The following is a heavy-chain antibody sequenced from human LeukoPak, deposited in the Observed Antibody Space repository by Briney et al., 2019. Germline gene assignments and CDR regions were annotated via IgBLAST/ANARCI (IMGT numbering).Heavy chain of an antibody. Sequence: GGSLRLSCAASGFTFSSYGMHWVRQAPGKGLEWVAVISYDGSNKYYADSVKGRFTISRDNSKNTLYLQMNSLRAEDTAVYYCANGGFAAGTGYWGQGTLVTVSS. J-gene: IGHJ4*02. V-gene: IGHV3-30*18. D-gene: IGHD6-13*01. CDR3: ANGGFAAGTGY. CDR2: ISYDGSNK. CDR1: GFTFSSYG.